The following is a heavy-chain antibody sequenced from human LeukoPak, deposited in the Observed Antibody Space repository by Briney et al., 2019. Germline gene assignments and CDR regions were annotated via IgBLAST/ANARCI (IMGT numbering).Heavy chain of an antibody. V-gene: IGHV3-23*01. CDR3: ARDPRLRNDIVVVPAAIRDYYYYYYMDV. D-gene: IGHD2-2*02. Sequence: PGGSLRLSCAASGFTFSSYAMSWVRQAPGKGLEWVSAISGSGGSTYYADSVKGRFTISRDNSKNTLYLQMNSLRAEDTAVYYCARDPRLRNDIVVVPAAIRDYYYYYYMDVWGKGTTVTVSS. J-gene: IGHJ6*03. CDR1: GFTFSSYA. CDR2: ISGSGGST.